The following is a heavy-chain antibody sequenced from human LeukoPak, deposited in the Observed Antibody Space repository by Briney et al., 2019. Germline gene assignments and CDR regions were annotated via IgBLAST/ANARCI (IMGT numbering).Heavy chain of an antibody. J-gene: IGHJ3*02. V-gene: IGHV3-7*01. Sequence: PGGSLRLSCAASGFTFSSYRMSWVRQAPGKGLEWVANIKQDGSEKDYVDSVKGRFTISRDNAKNSLYLQMNSLRTEDTAVYYCAREGPDAFDIWGQGTMVTVSS. CDR2: IKQDGSEK. CDR1: GFTFSSYR. CDR3: AREGPDAFDI.